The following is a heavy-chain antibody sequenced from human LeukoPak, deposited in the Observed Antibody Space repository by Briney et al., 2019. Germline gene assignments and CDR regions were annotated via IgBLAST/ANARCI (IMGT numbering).Heavy chain of an antibody. V-gene: IGHV3-13*01. Sequence: GGSLSLSFAASGFPFSSYDMYWVRPATGKGLEWVSVIGTAGDTYHPGSVKGRFTISRENAKSSLYLQMNSLRAGDTAVYYCAKGGYSSSWYWFDPWGQGTLVTVSS. D-gene: IGHD6-13*01. CDR3: AKGGYSSSWYWFDP. CDR1: GFPFSSYD. CDR2: IGTAGDT. J-gene: IGHJ5*02.